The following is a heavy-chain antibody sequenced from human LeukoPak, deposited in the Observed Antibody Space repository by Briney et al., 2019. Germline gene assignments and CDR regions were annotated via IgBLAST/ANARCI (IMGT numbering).Heavy chain of an antibody. Sequence: PGGSLRLSCSASGFTFSSYDMRWVRQAPGKGLEWVSAISNSGGSTYYADSVKGRFTISRDNSKNTLYLQMNTLRAEDTAVYYCARDSGSGSYLSYWGQGTLVTVSS. V-gene: IGHV3-23*01. D-gene: IGHD3-10*01. CDR1: GFTFSSYD. CDR3: ARDSGSGSYLSY. J-gene: IGHJ4*02. CDR2: ISNSGGST.